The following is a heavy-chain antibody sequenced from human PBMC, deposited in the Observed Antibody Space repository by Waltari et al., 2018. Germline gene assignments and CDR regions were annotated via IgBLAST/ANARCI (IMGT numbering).Heavy chain of an antibody. CDR1: GFVFDEFP. CDR2: ISWDGGDT. D-gene: IGHD6-19*01. CDR3: ANARYVSGWFVFGH. V-gene: IGHV3-43*01. J-gene: IGHJ4*02. Sequence: EVNLVESGGAVVQPGGSLRLSCTASGFVFDEFPRQWVRQVPGSGLQWVALISWDGGDTYYADSVKGRFTISRDNSKNTVFLQMNGLRDEETAVYYCANARYVSGWFVFGHWGLGTQVTVSS.